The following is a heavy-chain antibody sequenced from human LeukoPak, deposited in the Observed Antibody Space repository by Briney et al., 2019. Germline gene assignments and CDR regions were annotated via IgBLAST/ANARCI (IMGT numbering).Heavy chain of an antibody. CDR2: IKIKIDGATA. V-gene: IGHV3-15*01. D-gene: IGHD6-19*01. CDR3: ASRAGTNNDAFDI. J-gene: IGHJ3*02. CDR1: GFTFSNTW. Sequence: GGSLRLSCAASGFTFSNTWVSWVRQAPGKGLEWVGRIKIKIDGATADYAAPVKGRFTISRDDSKDTLYLQMNSLRAEDTAVYYCASRAGTNNDAFDIWGQGTMVTVSS.